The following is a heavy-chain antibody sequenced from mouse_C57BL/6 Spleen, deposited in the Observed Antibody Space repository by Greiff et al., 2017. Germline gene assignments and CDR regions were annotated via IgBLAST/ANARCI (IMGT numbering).Heavy chain of an antibody. D-gene: IGHD2-4*01. CDR2: ISSGSSTI. Sequence: EVKLVESGGGLVKPGGSLKLSCAASGFTFSDYGMHWVRQAPEKGLEWVAYISSGSSTIYYADTVKGRFTISRDNAKNTLFLQMTSLMSEDTAMYYCARKEDDYDGYFDVWGTGTTVTVSS. CDR1: GFTFSDYG. V-gene: IGHV5-17*01. CDR3: ARKEDDYDGYFDV. J-gene: IGHJ1*03.